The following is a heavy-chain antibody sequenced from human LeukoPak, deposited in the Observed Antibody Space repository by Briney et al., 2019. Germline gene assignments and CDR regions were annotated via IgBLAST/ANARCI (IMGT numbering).Heavy chain of an antibody. J-gene: IGHJ6*02. CDR3: ARGHDSNGWYRYYYYYYGMDV. CDR1: GYTFTSYD. V-gene: IGHV1-8*01. Sequence: ASVKVSCKASGYTFTSYDINWVRQATGQGLEWMGWMNPNSGNTGYAQKFQGRVTMTRNTSISTAYMELSSLRSEDTAVYYCARGHDSNGWYRYYYYYYGMDVWGQGTTVTVSS. D-gene: IGHD6-19*01. CDR2: MNPNSGNT.